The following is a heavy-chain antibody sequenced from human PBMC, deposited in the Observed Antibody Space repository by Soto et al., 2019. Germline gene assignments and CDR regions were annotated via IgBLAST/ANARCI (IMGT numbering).Heavy chain of an antibody. Sequence: PSETLSLTCAVYGGSXSGYYWSWIRQPPGKGLEWIGEINHSGSTNYNPSLKSRVTISVDTSKNQFSLKLSSVTAADTAVYYCARGRGIRRGYSYGSEYWGQGTLVTVSS. CDR3: ARGRGIRRGYSYGSEY. D-gene: IGHD5-18*01. J-gene: IGHJ4*02. V-gene: IGHV4-34*01. CDR2: INHSGST. CDR1: GGSXSGYY.